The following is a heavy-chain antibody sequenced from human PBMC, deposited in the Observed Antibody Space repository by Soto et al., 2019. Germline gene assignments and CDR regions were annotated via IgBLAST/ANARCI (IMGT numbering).Heavy chain of an antibody. CDR3: ARAEYTSAWYFMGIDY. Sequence: QVQLVESGGGVVQPGKSLRLSCAASGFTLSSFAMQWVRQAPGKGLEWVAVASSDGSKKYYADSVKGRFTISRDNSKNTLYLQMNSLRADDTAVFYCARAEYTSAWYFMGIDYWGQATLVTVSS. CDR2: ASSDGSKK. V-gene: IGHV3-30*04. CDR1: GFTLSSFA. D-gene: IGHD6-19*01. J-gene: IGHJ4*02.